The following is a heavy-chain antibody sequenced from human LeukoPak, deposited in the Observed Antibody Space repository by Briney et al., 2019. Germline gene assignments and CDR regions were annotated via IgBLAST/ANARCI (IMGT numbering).Heavy chain of an antibody. J-gene: IGHJ4*02. CDR2: IYYSGST. D-gene: IGHD3-22*01. CDR3: ARALQYYYDSSPLQPYFDY. Sequence: SETLSLTCTVSGGSISGYYWSWIRQAPGKGLEWIGYIYYSGSTNYNPSLKSRVIISVDTSKNQFSLSLSSVTAADTAVYYCARALQYYYDSSPLQPYFDYWGQGTLVTVSS. CDR1: GGSISGYY. V-gene: IGHV4-59*01.